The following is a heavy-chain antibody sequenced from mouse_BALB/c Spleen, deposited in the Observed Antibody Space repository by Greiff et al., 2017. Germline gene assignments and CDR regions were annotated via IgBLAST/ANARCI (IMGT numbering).Heavy chain of an antibody. D-gene: IGHD2-10*02. CDR3: ARMEYGNFDY. J-gene: IGHJ2*01. Sequence: EVQRVESGPGLVKPSQSLSLTCTVTGYSITSDYAWNWIRQFPGNKLEWMGYISYSGSTSYNPSLKSRISITRDTSKNQFFLQLNSVTTEDTATYYCARMEYGNFDYWGQGTTLTVSS. CDR2: ISYSGST. V-gene: IGHV3-2*02. CDR1: GYSITSDYA.